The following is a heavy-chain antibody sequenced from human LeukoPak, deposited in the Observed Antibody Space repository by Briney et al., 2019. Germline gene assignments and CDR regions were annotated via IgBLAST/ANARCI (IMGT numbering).Heavy chain of an antibody. D-gene: IGHD4-17*01. Sequence: GGSLRLSCAASGFTFSSYAMSWVRQAPGKGLEWVSAISGSGGSTYYADSVKGRFTISRDNSKNTLYLQMNSLRAEDTAVYYCAKIYGDYVPFISSYMDVWGKGTTVTVSS. CDR3: AKIYGDYVPFISSYMDV. J-gene: IGHJ6*03. CDR1: GFTFSSYA. V-gene: IGHV3-23*01. CDR2: ISGSGGST.